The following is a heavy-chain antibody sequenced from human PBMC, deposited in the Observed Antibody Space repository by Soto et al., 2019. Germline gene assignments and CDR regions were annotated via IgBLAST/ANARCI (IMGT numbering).Heavy chain of an antibody. J-gene: IGHJ5*02. CDR3: ARSRYFSGGSCYGWFDP. Sequence: QLQLQESGPGLVKPSETLSLTCTVSGGSISSSSYYWGWIRQPPGKGLEWIGSIYYSGSTYYNPSLKSRVTISVDTSKNQFSLKLSSVTAADTAVYYCARSRYFSGGSCYGWFDPWGQGTLVTVSS. D-gene: IGHD2-15*01. CDR1: GGSISSSSYY. CDR2: IYYSGST. V-gene: IGHV4-39*01.